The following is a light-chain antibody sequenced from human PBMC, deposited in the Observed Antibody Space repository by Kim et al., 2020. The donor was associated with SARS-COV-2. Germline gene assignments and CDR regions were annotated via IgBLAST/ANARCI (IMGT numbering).Light chain of an antibody. J-gene: IGKJ4*01. V-gene: IGKV3-11*01. CDR1: QSVSHY. CDR3: QQRSNWPLT. Sequence: LSPGERAALSCRASQSVSHYLAWYQHKPGQAPRLLIYDASNRATGIPARFSGSGSGTDFTLTISSLAPEDFAVYYCQQRSNWPLTFGGGTKVDIK. CDR2: DAS.